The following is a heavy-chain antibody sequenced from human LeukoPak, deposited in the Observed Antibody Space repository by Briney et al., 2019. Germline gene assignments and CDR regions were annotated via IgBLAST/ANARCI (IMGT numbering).Heavy chain of an antibody. J-gene: IGHJ6*03. V-gene: IGHV4-61*02. CDR2: IYTSGST. CDR3: ARSRYSSSWYRAYYHYMDV. Sequence: SETLSLTCTVSGGSISSGSYYWSWIRQPAGKGLEWIGRIYTSGSTNYNPSLKSRVTISVDTSKNQFSLKLSSVTAADTAVYYCARSRYSSSWYRAYYHYMDVWGKGTTVTISS. CDR1: GGSISSGSYY. D-gene: IGHD6-13*01.